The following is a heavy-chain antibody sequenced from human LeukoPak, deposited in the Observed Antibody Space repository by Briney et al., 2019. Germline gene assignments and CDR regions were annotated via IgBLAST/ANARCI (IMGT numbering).Heavy chain of an antibody. CDR1: VDSITMYY. CDR2: VDHTGST. V-gene: IGHV4-59*01. D-gene: IGHD1-1*01. CDR3: ARGRVSSSTWYSTYYYYFYMDV. Sequence: SETLSLTCSVPVDSITMYYWTWLRQPPGKGLEWIGYVDHTGSTNFNPSLNGRVSISRDTTKNLFSLRLRSVTAADTAVYFCARGRVSSSTWYSTYYYYFYMDVWGKGTTVTVSS. J-gene: IGHJ6*03.